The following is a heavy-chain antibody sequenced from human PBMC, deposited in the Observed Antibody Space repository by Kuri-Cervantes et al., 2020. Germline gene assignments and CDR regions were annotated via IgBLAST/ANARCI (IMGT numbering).Heavy chain of an antibody. J-gene: IGHJ4*02. Sequence: ESLKISCTVSGGSISSSDYYWGWIRQPPGKGLEWIGNIYSSGSTYYNPSLESRVTISVDTSKNQFSLKLSSVTAADTAVYYCARVPVNYHDSSGYVFDHWGQGTLVTVSS. CDR2: IYSSGST. CDR3: ARVPVNYHDSSGYVFDH. V-gene: IGHV4-39*07. D-gene: IGHD3-22*01. CDR1: GGSISSSDYY.